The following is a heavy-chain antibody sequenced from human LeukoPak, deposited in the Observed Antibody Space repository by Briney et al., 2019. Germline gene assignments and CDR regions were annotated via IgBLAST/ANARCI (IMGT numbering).Heavy chain of an antibody. CDR3: ARGPQRWDWLDS. Sequence: GASVKVSCKASGGTFSSYAISWVRQAPGQGLEWMGGIIPIFGTANYAQKFQGRVTITTDESTSTAYMELSSLRSEGTAVYYCARGPQRWDWLDSWGQGTLVTVSS. D-gene: IGHD1-1*01. CDR1: GGTFSSYA. V-gene: IGHV1-69*05. CDR2: IIPIFGTA. J-gene: IGHJ5*01.